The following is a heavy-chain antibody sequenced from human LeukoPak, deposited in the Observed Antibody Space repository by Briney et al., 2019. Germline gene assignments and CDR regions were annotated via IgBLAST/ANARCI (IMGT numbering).Heavy chain of an antibody. Sequence: GASVTVSFMASVYTFTHYYLHWVRQAPGHGLEWMGWINPNSGGTNYAQKSQGRVTMTRDTSITTAYMELNRLRSDDTAVYYGARAYTSPNGPYWGEGVLVSVSS. J-gene: IGHJ4*02. CDR2: INPNSGGT. V-gene: IGHV1-2*02. CDR3: ARAYTSPNGPY. D-gene: IGHD3-16*01. CDR1: VYTFTHYY.